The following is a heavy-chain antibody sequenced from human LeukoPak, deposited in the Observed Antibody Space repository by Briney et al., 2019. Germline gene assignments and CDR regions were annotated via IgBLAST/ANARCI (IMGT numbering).Heavy chain of an antibody. CDR1: GGSFSGYY. D-gene: IGHD2-15*01. CDR2: INHSGST. V-gene: IGHV4-34*01. J-gene: IGHJ6*03. CDR3: ARRTPYCSGGSCYSLYYYYYYYMDV. Sequence: SETLSLTCAVYGGSFSGYYWSRIRQPPGKGLEWIGEINHSGSTNYNPSLKSRVTISVDTSKDQFSLKLSSVTAADTAVYYCARRTPYCSGGSCYSLYYYYYYYMDVWGKGTTVTVSS.